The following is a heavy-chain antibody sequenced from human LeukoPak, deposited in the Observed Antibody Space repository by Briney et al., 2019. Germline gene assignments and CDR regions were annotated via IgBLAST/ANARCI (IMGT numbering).Heavy chain of an antibody. CDR1: GYTFTSYD. D-gene: IGHD3-16*01. J-gene: IGHJ4*02. V-gene: IGHV1-8*01. CDR2: RNPNSGNT. Sequence: ASVKVSCKDSGYTFTSYDINCVRQATGQGLEWMGWRNPNSGNTGYAQKFQGRVTMTRNTSISTAYMELSSLRSEDTAVYYCATGGFGAIGGVYFWGQGTLVTVSS. CDR3: ATGGFGAIGGVYF.